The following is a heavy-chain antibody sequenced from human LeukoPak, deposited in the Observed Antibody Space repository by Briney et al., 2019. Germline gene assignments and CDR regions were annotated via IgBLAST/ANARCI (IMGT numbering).Heavy chain of an antibody. CDR3: AKVKSHRYYGSGSYYNY. V-gene: IGHV3-23*01. CDR2: ISGSGGST. D-gene: IGHD3-10*01. CDR1: GSTFSSYA. J-gene: IGHJ4*02. Sequence: GGSLRFSCAASGSTFSSYAMSSVRQAPGKGLEWVSAISGSGGSTYYADSVKGGFTISRDNSKNTLYLQMNSLRAEDTAVYYCAKVKSHRYYGSGSYYNYWGQGTLVTVSS.